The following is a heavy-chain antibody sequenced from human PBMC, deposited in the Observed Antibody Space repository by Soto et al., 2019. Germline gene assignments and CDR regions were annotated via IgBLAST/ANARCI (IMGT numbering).Heavy chain of an antibody. Sequence: PGGSLSLSCAASGVTFSSYGMHWVRQAPGKGLEWVALISYDGRNKDYADSVEGQVTISRDNSKNTLWLQINSLRAEDTAVYYCAKDSGELSSWYYFDYWGPGTLVTVSS. CDR2: ISYDGRNK. CDR1: GVTFSSYG. V-gene: IGHV3-30*18. CDR3: AKDSGELSSWYYFDY. D-gene: IGHD1-1*01. J-gene: IGHJ4*02.